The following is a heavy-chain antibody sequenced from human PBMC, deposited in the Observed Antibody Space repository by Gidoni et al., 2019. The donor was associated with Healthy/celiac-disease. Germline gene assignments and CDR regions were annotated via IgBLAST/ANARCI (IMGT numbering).Heavy chain of an antibody. D-gene: IGHD1-26*01. Sequence: EVQLVESGGGLVQPGGSLRLSCSASGFTFSSCAMPWVRQAPGKGREYVSAISSNGGSTYYADSVKGRFTISRDNSKNTLYLQMSSLRAEDTAVYYCVKDSGYSGSYPRYYGMDVWGQGTTVTVSS. J-gene: IGHJ6*02. V-gene: IGHV3-64D*06. CDR1: GFTFSSCA. CDR3: VKDSGYSGSYPRYYGMDV. CDR2: ISSNGGST.